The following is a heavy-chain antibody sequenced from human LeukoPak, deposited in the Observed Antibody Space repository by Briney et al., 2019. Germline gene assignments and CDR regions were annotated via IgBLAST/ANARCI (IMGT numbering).Heavy chain of an antibody. Sequence: ASVKVSCKASGYTFTGYYMHWVRQAPGQGLEWTGWINPNSGGTNYAQKFQGRVTMTRDTSISTAYMELSRLRSDDTAVYYCARGFTVYRLSLDYWGQGTLVTVSS. CDR1: GYTFTGYY. CDR3: ARGFTVYRLSLDY. V-gene: IGHV1-2*02. CDR2: INPNSGGT. D-gene: IGHD3-16*02. J-gene: IGHJ4*02.